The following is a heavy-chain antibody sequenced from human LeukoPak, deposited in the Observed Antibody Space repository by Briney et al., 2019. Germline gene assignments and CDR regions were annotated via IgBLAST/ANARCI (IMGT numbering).Heavy chain of an antibody. CDR2: IYSDRST. V-gene: IGHV3-53*01. J-gene: IGHJ4*02. CDR3: ARDSAFSSYSY. Sequence: GGSLRLSCTASGFSVSTSYMSWVRQAPGKGLEWVSIIYSDRSTYYPESVKGRFTISRVDSKNTLFLQMDSLRAEDTAIYYCARDSAFSSYSYWGQGALVTVSS. D-gene: IGHD2-15*01. CDR1: GFSVSTSY.